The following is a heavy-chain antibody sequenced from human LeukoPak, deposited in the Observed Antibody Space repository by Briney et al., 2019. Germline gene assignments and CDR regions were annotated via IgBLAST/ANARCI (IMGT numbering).Heavy chain of an antibody. V-gene: IGHV3-21*01. CDR3: VRDGWSMVRGVIAN. D-gene: IGHD3-10*01. CDR1: GXTFSSYS. Sequence: GGSLRLSCAASGXTFSSYSVNWVRQAPGKGLESVSSISSSSSYIYYADSVKGRFTISRDNAKNSLYLQMNSLRAEDTAVYYCVRDGWSMVRGVIANWGQGTLVTVSS. J-gene: IGHJ4*02. CDR2: ISSSSSYI.